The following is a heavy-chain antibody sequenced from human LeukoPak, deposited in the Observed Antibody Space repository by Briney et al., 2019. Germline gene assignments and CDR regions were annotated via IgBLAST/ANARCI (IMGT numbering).Heavy chain of an antibody. J-gene: IGHJ4*02. D-gene: IGHD3-10*01. CDR1: GYIFTGYY. V-gene: IGHV1-2*02. CDR2: INPNSGDT. CDR3: ARFFLTMVRGVSANDY. Sequence: ASVKVSCKASGYIFTGYYMHWVRQAPGQGLEWMGWINPNSGDTNYAQKLQGRVTMTTDTSTSTAYMELRSLRSDDTAAYYCARFFLTMVRGVSANDYWGQGTLVTVSS.